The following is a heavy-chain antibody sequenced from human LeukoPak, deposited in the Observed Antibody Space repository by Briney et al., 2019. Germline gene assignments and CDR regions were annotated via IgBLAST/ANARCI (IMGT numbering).Heavy chain of an antibody. CDR1: GYTFTSYY. CDR2: INPSAGST. D-gene: IGHD3-22*01. J-gene: IGHJ4*02. Sequence: ASVKVSCKASGYTFTSYYMHWVRQAPGQGLGWMGIINPSAGSTTYAQKFQGRVTMTRDTSTSTVYMELSSLRSEDTAVYYCARVSWGYYDSSGYYDYWGQGTLVTVSS. V-gene: IGHV1-46*01. CDR3: ARVSWGYYDSSGYYDY.